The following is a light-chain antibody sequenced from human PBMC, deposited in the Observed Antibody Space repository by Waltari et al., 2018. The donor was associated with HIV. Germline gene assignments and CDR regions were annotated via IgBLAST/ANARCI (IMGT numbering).Light chain of an antibody. V-gene: IGLV2-8*01. CDR1: SSDVGGYNY. Sequence: QSALTQPPSASGSPGQPVTISCTGTSSDVGGYNYVSWYQQHPGKAPKLMIYEVTKRPSGVPDRFSGSKSGNTASLTVSGLQAEDEALYYCSSYTGNNYLGVFGGGTKLTVL. CDR2: EVT. CDR3: SSYTGNNYLGV. J-gene: IGLJ3*02.